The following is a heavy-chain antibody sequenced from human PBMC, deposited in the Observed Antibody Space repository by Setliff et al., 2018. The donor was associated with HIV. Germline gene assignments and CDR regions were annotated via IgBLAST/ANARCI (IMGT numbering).Heavy chain of an antibody. J-gene: IGHJ5*02. Sequence: SETLSLTCTVSGGSISSSSYCWGWVRQPPGKGLEWLGSIHSSGTTYYNPSLKSRVAISVDTSRSQFSLKLRSVTAADTAVYYCARAGVYSYYDFDPWGQGALVTVSS. D-gene: IGHD4-4*01. CDR2: IHSSGTT. CDR1: GGSISSSSYC. CDR3: ARAGVYSYYDFDP. V-gene: IGHV4-39*01.